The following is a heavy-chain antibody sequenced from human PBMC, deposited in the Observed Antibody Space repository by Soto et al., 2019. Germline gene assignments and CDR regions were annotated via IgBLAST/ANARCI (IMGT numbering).Heavy chain of an antibody. V-gene: IGHV3-21*01. Sequence: GGSLRLSCAASGFTFSSYSMNWVRQAPGKGLEWVSSISSSSSYIYYADSVKGRFTISRDNAKNSLYLQMNSLRAEDTAVYYCASGPVEDIVVVPAAMPFDPWGQGTLVTVSS. D-gene: IGHD2-2*01. CDR1: GFTFSSYS. J-gene: IGHJ5*02. CDR3: ASGPVEDIVVVPAAMPFDP. CDR2: ISSSSSYI.